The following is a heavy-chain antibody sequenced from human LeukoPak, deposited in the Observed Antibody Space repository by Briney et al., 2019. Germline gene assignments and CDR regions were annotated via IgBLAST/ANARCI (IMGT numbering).Heavy chain of an antibody. V-gene: IGHV3-9*01. CDR2: ISWNSGSI. CDR1: GFTFDDYA. J-gene: IGHJ4*02. D-gene: IGHD6-19*01. Sequence: GGSVRLSCAASGFTFDDYAMHWVRQAPGKGLEWVSGISWNSGSIGYADSVKGRFTISRDNAKNSLYLQMNSPRAEDTALYYCAKDLGLGCPDYWGQGTLVTVSS. CDR3: AKDLGLGCPDY.